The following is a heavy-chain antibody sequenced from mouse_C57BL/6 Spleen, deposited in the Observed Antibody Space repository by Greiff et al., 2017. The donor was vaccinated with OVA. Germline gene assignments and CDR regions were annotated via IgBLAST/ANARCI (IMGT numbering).Heavy chain of an antibody. J-gene: IGHJ1*03. V-gene: IGHV5-16*01. CDR2: INYDGSST. CDR1: GFTFSDYY. Sequence: EVQRVESEGGLVQPGSSMKLSCTASGFTFSDYYMAWVRQVPEKGLEWVANINYDGSSTYYLDSLKSRFIISRDNAKNILYLQMSSLKSEDTATYYCARDRGTTVVRYFDVWGTGTTVTVSS. D-gene: IGHD1-1*01. CDR3: ARDRGTTVVRYFDV.